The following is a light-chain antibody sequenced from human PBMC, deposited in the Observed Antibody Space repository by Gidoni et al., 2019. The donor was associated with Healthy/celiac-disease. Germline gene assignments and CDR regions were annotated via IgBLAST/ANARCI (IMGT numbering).Light chain of an antibody. J-gene: IGLJ2*01. Sequence: QSALTQPPSASGSPGQSVTITCTGTSSDVGGYNAVSWYQQPPGKAPKLMIYELSKRPAGVDDRFSGSKAGNTASLTVSGLQAEDEADYYCSSDAGSNNLVFGGGTKLTVL. CDR3: SSDAGSNNLV. V-gene: IGLV2-8*01. CDR2: ELS. CDR1: SSDVGGYNA.